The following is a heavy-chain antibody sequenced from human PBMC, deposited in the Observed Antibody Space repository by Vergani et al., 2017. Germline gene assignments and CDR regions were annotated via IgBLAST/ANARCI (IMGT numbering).Heavy chain of an antibody. CDR3: ASGNSYLYFYI. V-gene: IGHV4-61*02. J-gene: IGHJ3*02. D-gene: IGHD2-15*01. CDR1: GGSFNSGSYY. CDR2: IHTNGVI. Sequence: QVQLQESGPGLVKPSQTLSLTCTVSGGSFNSGSYYWSWLRQPAGKRLEWIWRIHTNGVIHDNPSLNSRATISVDTSRNQISLKLTSVTATYTAIYFCASGNSYLYFYIWGQGTMITVSS.